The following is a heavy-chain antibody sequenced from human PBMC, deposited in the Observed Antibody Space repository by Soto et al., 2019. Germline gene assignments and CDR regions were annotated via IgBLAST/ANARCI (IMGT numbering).Heavy chain of an antibody. Sequence: ASVKVSCKVSGYTLTELSMHWVRQAPGKGLEWMGGFDPEDGETIYAQKFQGRVTITADESTSTAYMELSSLRSEDTAVYYCARSRVRWPKRRKDEYFQHWGQGTLVTVSS. V-gene: IGHV1-24*01. CDR3: ARSRVRWPKRRKDEYFQH. CDR1: GYTLTELS. J-gene: IGHJ1*01. D-gene: IGHD2-15*01. CDR2: FDPEDGET.